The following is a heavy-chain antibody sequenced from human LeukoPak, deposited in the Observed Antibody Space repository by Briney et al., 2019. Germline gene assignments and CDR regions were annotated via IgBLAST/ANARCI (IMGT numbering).Heavy chain of an antibody. D-gene: IGHD1-26*01. CDR2: ISNNGGYT. V-gene: IGHV3-23*01. CDR1: GFTFSSSA. J-gene: IGHJ3*02. CDR3: ARTEGGIPYGFAFDI. Sequence: PGGSLRLSCAASGFTFSSSAMSWVRQAPGKGLEWVSAISNNGGYTYYADSVQGRFTISRDNSKSTLCLQMNSLRAEDTAVYYCARTEGGIPYGFAFDIWGQGTMVTVSS.